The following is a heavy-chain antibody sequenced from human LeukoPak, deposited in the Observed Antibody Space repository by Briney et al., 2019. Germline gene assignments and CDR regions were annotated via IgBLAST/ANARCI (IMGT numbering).Heavy chain of an antibody. Sequence: PGGSLRLFCGASGFTFRYYWMLGVRQAPGKGLVWVSRINSYGSSTSYADSVKGRFTISRVSAKNTLYLQVNSLRVEDTAVYYCARGYHDFWSGYIDYWGQGSLVTVPS. J-gene: IGHJ4*02. CDR2: INSYGSST. CDR3: ARGYHDFWSGYIDY. CDR1: GFTFRYYW. V-gene: IGHV3-74*01. D-gene: IGHD3-3*01.